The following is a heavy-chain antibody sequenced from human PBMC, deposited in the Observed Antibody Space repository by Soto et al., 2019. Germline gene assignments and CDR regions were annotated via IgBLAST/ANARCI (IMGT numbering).Heavy chain of an antibody. V-gene: IGHV1-3*01. CDR1: RYRVYSSA. D-gene: IGHD2-15*01. Sequence: TACRYRVYSSAVALALKAKEQRLEWMGWINAGNGNTKYSQKFQGRVTITRDTSASKAYMELSSLRSEDTAVYYCARDLGGWPDYCGQGTLVLVSS. J-gene: IGHJ4*02. CDR3: ARDLGGWPDY. CDR2: INAGNGNT.